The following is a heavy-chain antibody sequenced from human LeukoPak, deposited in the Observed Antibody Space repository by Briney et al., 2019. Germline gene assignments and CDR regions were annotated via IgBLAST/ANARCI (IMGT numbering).Heavy chain of an antibody. J-gene: IGHJ4*02. Sequence: ASVKVSCKASGYTFTSYGISWVRQAPGQGLEWMGWISAYNGNTNYAQKLQGRVTMTTDTSTSTAYMELRSLRSDDTAVYYCARDPYYYGSGSYGYWGQETLVTVSS. D-gene: IGHD3-10*01. V-gene: IGHV1-18*01. CDR2: ISAYNGNT. CDR3: ARDPYYYGSGSYGY. CDR1: GYTFTSYG.